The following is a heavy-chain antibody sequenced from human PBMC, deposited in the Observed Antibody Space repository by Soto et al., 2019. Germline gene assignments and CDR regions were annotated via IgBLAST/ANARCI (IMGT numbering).Heavy chain of an antibody. CDR2: IWYDGSNK. V-gene: IGHV3-33*01. D-gene: IGHD3-3*01. CDR3: ARCLEWFPMDV. Sequence: GGSLRLSCAASGFTFSSYGMHWVRQAPGKGLEWVAVIWYDGSNKYYADSVKGRFTISRDNSKNTLYLQMNSLRAEDTAVYYCARCLEWFPMDVWGQGTTVTVSS. CDR1: GFTFSSYG. J-gene: IGHJ6*02.